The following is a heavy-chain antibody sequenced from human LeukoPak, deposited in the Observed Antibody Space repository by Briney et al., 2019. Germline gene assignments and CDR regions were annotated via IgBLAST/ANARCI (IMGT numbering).Heavy chain of an antibody. CDR3: ARVIVVVVAATPYYYMDV. J-gene: IGHJ6*03. D-gene: IGHD2-15*01. CDR2: INHSGST. CDR1: GYSISSGYY. Sequence: SETLSLTCTVSGYSISSGYYWGWIRQPPGKGLEWIGEINHSGSTNYNPSLKSRVTISVDTSKNQFSLKLSSVTAADTAVYYCARVIVVVVAATPYYYMDVWGKGTTVTVSS. V-gene: IGHV4-38-2*02.